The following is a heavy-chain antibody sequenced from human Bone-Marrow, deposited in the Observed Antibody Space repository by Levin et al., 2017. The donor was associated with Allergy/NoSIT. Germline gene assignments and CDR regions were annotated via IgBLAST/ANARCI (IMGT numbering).Heavy chain of an antibody. CDR1: GFTFSAYW. V-gene: IGHV3-74*01. Sequence: GGSLRLSCAASGFTFSAYWMHWVRQAPGKGLVWVSRINEDGSTTNYAESVRGRFAISRDNAKNTLYMEMNSLRAEDTAVYYCVKDTFGPEDYWGQGILVTVSS. CDR3: VKDTFGPEDY. CDR2: INEDGSTT. J-gene: IGHJ4*02. D-gene: IGHD3-16*01.